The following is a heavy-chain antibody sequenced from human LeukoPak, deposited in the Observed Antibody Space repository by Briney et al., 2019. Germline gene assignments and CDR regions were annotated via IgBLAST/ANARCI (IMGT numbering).Heavy chain of an antibody. CDR3: ARVSGSRYNLIENWFDP. V-gene: IGHV6-1*01. J-gene: IGHJ5*02. Sequence: SQTLSLTCAISGDSVSSNSAAWNWIRQSPSRGLEWLGRTYYRSKWYNDYAVSVKSRITINPDTSKNRFSLQLNSVTPEDTAVYYCARVSGSRYNLIENWFDPWGQGTLVTVSS. CDR1: GDSVSSNSAA. CDR2: TYYRSKWYN. D-gene: IGHD1-26*01.